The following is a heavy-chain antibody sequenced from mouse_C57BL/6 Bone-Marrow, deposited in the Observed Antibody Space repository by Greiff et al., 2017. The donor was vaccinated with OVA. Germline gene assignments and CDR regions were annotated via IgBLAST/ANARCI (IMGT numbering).Heavy chain of an antibody. J-gene: IGHJ1*03. D-gene: IGHD1-1*01. V-gene: IGHV5-17*01. Sequence: EVMLVESGGGLVKPGGSLKLSCAASGFTFSDYGMHWVRQAPEKGLEWVAYISSGSSTIYYADTVKGRFTISRNNAKNTLFLQMTSLRSEDTAMYYCARRTVVARYFDVWGTGTTVTVSS. CDR2: ISSGSSTI. CDR1: GFTFSDYG. CDR3: ARRTVVARYFDV.